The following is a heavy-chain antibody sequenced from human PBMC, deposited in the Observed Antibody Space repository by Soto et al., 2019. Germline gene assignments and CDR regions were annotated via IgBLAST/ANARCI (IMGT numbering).Heavy chain of an antibody. D-gene: IGHD1-7*01. CDR1: GFTFSSYW. J-gene: IGHJ4*02. CDR2: IKSDGSST. Sequence: EVQLVESGGGLVQPGGSLRLSWAASGFTFSSYWMHWVRQAPGKGLVWVSRIKSDGSSTNYADSVKGRFTISRDNAKNTLYLQMNSLRAEDTAVYYCARASTGTTLGYYFDYWGQGTLVTVSS. CDR3: ARASTGTTLGYYFDY. V-gene: IGHV3-74*01.